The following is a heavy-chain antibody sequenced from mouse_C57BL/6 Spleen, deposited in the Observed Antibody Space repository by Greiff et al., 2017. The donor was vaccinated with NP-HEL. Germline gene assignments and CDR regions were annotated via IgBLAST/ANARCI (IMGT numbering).Heavy chain of an antibody. CDR2: ISNGGGST. V-gene: IGHV5-12*01. Sequence: EVHLVESGGGFVQPGGSLKLSCAASGFTFSDYYMYWVRQTPEKRLEWVAYISNGGGSTYYPDTVKCRFSISRDNAKNTLYLQMSRLTSKDTAMYYCARQAGNYYAMDYWGQGTSVTVSS. CDR1: GFTFSDYY. CDR3: ARQAGNYYAMDY. J-gene: IGHJ4*01.